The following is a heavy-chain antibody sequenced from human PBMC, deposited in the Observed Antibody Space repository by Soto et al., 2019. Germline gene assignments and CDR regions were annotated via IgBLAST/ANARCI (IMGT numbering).Heavy chain of an antibody. CDR3: ARDQEAGSFFPYYYGMDV. D-gene: IGHD6-13*01. J-gene: IGHJ6*02. CDR2: ISSSGSTI. CDR1: GFTFSSYE. Sequence: GGSLRLSCATSGFTFSSYEMNWVRQAPGKGLEWVSYISSSGSTIYYADSVKGRFTISRDNAKNSLYLQMDSLGAKDTAVYYCARDQEAGSFFPYYYGMDVWGQGTTGTGSS. V-gene: IGHV3-48*03.